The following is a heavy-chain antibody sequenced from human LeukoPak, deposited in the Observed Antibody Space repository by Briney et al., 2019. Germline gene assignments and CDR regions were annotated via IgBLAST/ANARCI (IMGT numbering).Heavy chain of an antibody. CDR1: GGTFSSYA. CDR3: ASTNYYYGSGSYLYYYYYGMDV. D-gene: IGHD3-10*01. Sequence: SVKVSCKASGGTFSSYAISWVRQAPGQGLEWMGRIIPIFGIANYAQKFQGRVTITADKSTSTAYMELSSLRSEDTAVYYCASTNYYYGSGSYLYYYYYGMDVWGQGTTVTVS. J-gene: IGHJ6*02. CDR2: IIPIFGIA. V-gene: IGHV1-69*04.